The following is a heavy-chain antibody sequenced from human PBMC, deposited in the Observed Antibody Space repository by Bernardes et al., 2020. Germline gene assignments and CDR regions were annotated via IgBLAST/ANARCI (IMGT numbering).Heavy chain of an antibody. CDR1: GFTFSSYW. J-gene: IGHJ4*02. Sequence: GGSLRLSCAASGFTFSSYWMLWVRQAPGKGPVWVSRISGDATGTTYADSVKGRFTISRDNTKNTLYLQMNSLRVEDTAVYYCLRGGSGTYGEFVYWGQGTLVTVSS. D-gene: IGHD1-26*01. CDR2: ISGDATGT. V-gene: IGHV3-74*03. CDR3: LRGGSGTYGEFVY.